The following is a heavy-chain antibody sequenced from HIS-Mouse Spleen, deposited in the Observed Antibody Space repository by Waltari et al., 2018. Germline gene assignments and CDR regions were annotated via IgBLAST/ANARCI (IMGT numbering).Heavy chain of an antibody. CDR2: IYSGGST. D-gene: IGHD6-13*01. Sequence: EVQLVESGGGLVQPGGSLRLSCAASGFTVRSNYMRWVRQALGKGLEWVSVIYSGGSTYYADSVKGRFTISRDNSKNTLYLQMNSLRAEDTAVYYCARDIKAAACWGQGTLVTVSS. CDR1: GFTVRSNY. J-gene: IGHJ4*02. CDR3: ARDIKAAAC. V-gene: IGHV3-66*01.